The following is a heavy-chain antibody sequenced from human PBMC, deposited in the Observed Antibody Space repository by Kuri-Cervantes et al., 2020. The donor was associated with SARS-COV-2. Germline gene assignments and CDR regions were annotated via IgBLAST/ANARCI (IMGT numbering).Heavy chain of an antibody. CDR1: GGSISSGDYY. Sequence: SETLSLTCTVSGGSISSGDYYWSWIRQPPGKGLEWIGYIYYSGSTYYNPPLKSRVTISVDTSKNQFSLKLSSVTAADTAVYYCARLASSRGTREFDYWGQGTLVTVSS. CDR2: IYYSGST. D-gene: IGHD2-8*01. J-gene: IGHJ4*02. CDR3: ARLASSRGTREFDY. V-gene: IGHV4-30-4*08.